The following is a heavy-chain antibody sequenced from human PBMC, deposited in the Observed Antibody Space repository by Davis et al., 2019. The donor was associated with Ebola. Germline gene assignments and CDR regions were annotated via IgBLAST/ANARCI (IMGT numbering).Heavy chain of an antibody. CDR3: ARIRRDYRIQVDY. V-gene: IGHV2-70*18. J-gene: IGHJ4*02. CDR1: GGSISSYY. CDR2: IDWNDNK. Sequence: TLSLTCTVSGGSISSYYWSWIRQSPGKALEWLSLIDWNDNKYYSASLRTRLTISKDTSKSQVVLTMTNMDPVDTATYYCARIRRDYRIQVDYWGQGTLVTVSS. D-gene: IGHD4-11*01.